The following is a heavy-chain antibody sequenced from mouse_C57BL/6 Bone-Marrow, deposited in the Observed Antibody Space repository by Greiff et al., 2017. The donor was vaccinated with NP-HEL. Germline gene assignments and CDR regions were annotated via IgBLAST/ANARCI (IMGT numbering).Heavy chain of an antibody. CDR2: IDPSDSYT. Sequence: QVQLQQPGAELVMPGASVKLSCKASGYTFTSYWMHWVKQRPGQGLEWIGEIDPSDSYTNYNQKFKGKSTLTVDKSSSTAYMQLSRLTSEDSAVYYCARERIYYGSIFDYWGQGTTLTVSS. J-gene: IGHJ2*01. D-gene: IGHD2-1*01. CDR3: ARERIYYGSIFDY. V-gene: IGHV1-69*01. CDR1: GYTFTSYW.